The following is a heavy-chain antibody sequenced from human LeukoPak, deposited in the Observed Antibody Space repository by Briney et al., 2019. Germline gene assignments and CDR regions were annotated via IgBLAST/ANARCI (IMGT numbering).Heavy chain of an antibody. J-gene: IGHJ4*02. CDR3: AKDTSIGKYCTSGVCSPFDY. D-gene: IGHD2-8*01. CDR1: GFTFSSYA. V-gene: IGHV3-23*01. Sequence: GGSLRLSCAGSGFTFSSYAMSWVRQAPGKGLEWVSAISDSGDYTYYADSVKGRFTITRDNSKNTLYLHVNSLRAEDTAVYYCAKDTSIGKYCTSGVCSPFDYWGQGTLVTVSS. CDR2: ISDSGDYT.